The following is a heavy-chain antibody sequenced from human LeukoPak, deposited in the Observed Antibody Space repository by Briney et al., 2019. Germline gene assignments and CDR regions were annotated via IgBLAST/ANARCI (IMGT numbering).Heavy chain of an antibody. J-gene: IGHJ6*03. CDR1: GFTFSSYW. D-gene: IGHD5-18*01. V-gene: IGHV3-7*01. CDR2: IKQDGSEK. CDR3: ARDDGYSYGLDYYYYMDV. Sequence: GGSLRLSCAASGFTFSSYWMSWVRQAPGKGLEWVANIKQDGSEKYYVDSVKGRFTISRDNAKNSLYLQMNSLRAEDTAVYYCARDDGYSYGLDYYYYMDVWGKGTTVTVSS.